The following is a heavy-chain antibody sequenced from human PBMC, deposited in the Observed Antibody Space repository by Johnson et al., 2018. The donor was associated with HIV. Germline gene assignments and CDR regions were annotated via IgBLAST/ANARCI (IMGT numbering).Heavy chain of an antibody. D-gene: IGHD6-19*01. CDR1: GFTFSNAW. CDR3: TSYSSGWPGGAFEI. CDR2: IKSKTDGGTT. Sequence: VQLVESGGGLVKPGGSLRLSCAASGFTFSNAWMSWVRQAPGKGLEWVGRIKSKTDGGTTDYAAPVKGRFTISRDDSKNTLYLQMNSLKTEDTAVYYCTSYSSGWPGGAFEIWGQGTMVTVSS. V-gene: IGHV3-15*01. J-gene: IGHJ3*02.